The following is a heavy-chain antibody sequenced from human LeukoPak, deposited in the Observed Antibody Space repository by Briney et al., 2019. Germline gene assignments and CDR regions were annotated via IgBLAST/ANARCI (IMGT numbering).Heavy chain of an antibody. Sequence: ASVKVSCKASGYTFTAYYMHWVRQAPEQGLEWMGWINPNSGGTNYAQKFQGRVTMTRDTSISTAYMELSRLRSDDTAVYYCARDSSDYYGSGSYAYWGQGTLVTVSS. CDR3: ARDSSDYYGSGSYAY. J-gene: IGHJ4*02. V-gene: IGHV1-2*02. D-gene: IGHD3-10*01. CDR1: GYTFTAYY. CDR2: INPNSGGT.